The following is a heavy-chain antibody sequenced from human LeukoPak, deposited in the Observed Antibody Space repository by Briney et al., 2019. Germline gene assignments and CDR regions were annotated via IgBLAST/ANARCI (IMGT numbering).Heavy chain of an antibody. CDR1: GGSISSYY. CDR2: IYYSGST. J-gene: IGHJ4*02. Sequence: PSETLSLTCTVSGGSISSYYWSWIRQPPGKGLEWIGYIYYSGSTNYNPSLKSRVTISVDTSKNQFSLKLSSVTAADTAVYYCAKDPTTFDFWSGYFGYWGQGTLVTVSS. CDR3: AKDPTTFDFWSGYFGY. V-gene: IGHV4-59*12. D-gene: IGHD3-3*01.